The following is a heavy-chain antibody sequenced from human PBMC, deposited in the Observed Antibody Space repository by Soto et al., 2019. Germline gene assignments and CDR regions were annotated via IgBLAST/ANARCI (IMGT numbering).Heavy chain of an antibody. D-gene: IGHD2-21*01. CDR3: TRDGDYGYSLAY. CDR1: GASISKGNW. Sequence: QVQLQESGPGLVKPSETLTLACAVSGASISKGNWWSWVRQPPGKGLELIGEISHGMSPHYNPSLRNRFTSEVDKSKTQFSLTFSVTAADTAMYYCTRDGDYGYSLAYWGQGTLVTVSS. J-gene: IGHJ4*02. CDR2: ISHGMSP. V-gene: IGHV4-4*02.